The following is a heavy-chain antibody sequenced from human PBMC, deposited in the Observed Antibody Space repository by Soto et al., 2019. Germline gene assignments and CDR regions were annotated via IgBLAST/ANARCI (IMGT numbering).Heavy chain of an antibody. J-gene: IGHJ6*02. V-gene: IGHV1-69*01. Sequence: QVQLVQSGAEVKKPGSSVKVSCKASGGTFSSYAISWVRQAPGQGLEWMGGIIPIFGTANYAQKFQGRVTITADESTSTADMELSSLRSEDTAVYYCAREPMTRGVIATLYYYYGMDVWGQGTTVTVSS. D-gene: IGHD3-10*01. CDR3: AREPMTRGVIATLYYYYGMDV. CDR2: IIPIFGTA. CDR1: GGTFSSYA.